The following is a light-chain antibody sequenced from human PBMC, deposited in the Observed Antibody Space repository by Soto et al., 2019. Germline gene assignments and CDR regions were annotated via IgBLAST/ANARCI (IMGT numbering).Light chain of an antibody. V-gene: IGKV3-20*01. CDR2: GAS. CDR3: QQDGRWWT. CDR1: QSVSSSY. J-gene: IGKJ1*01. Sequence: EIVLTQSPGTLSLSPGERATISCRASQSVSSSYLAWYQQKPGQAPRLLIYGASSRATGIPDKCSGSGYGTDFTLTISRREHEDFAVYLCQQDGRWWTVGQETKVESK.